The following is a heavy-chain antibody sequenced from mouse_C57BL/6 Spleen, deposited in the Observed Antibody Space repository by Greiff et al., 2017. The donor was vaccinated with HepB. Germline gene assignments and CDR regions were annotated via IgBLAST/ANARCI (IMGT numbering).Heavy chain of an antibody. V-gene: IGHV1-50*01. J-gene: IGHJ3*01. CDR3: APIITTATGFAY. D-gene: IGHD1-2*01. CDR1: GYTFTSYW. CDR2: IDPSDSYT. Sequence: QVQLQQPGAELVKPGASVKLSCKASGYTFTSYWMQWVKQRPGQGLEWIGEIDPSDSYTNYNQKFKGKATLTVDTSSSTAYMQLSSLTSEDSAVYYCAPIITTATGFAYWGQGTLVTVSA.